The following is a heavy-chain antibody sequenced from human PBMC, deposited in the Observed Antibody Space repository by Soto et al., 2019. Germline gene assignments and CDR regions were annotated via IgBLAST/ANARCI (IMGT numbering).Heavy chain of an antibody. CDR1: GFTFSSYA. J-gene: IGHJ4*02. V-gene: IGHV3-23*01. CDR3: AKARRGLLPAAMFGPVRTPYYFDS. CDR2: ISGSGGST. D-gene: IGHD2-2*01. Sequence: GGSLRLSCAASGFTFSSYAMSWVRQAAEKGLEWVSAISGSGGSTYYADSVKGRFTISRDNSKNTLYLQMNSLRAEDTAVYYCAKARRGLLPAAMFGPVRTPYYFDSWGQGTLVTVSS.